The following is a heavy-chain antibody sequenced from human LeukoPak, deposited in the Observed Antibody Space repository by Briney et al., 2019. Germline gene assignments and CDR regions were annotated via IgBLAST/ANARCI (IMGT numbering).Heavy chain of an antibody. D-gene: IGHD5-12*01. J-gene: IGHJ4*02. CDR2: INPNSGGT. Sequence: ASVKVSCKASGYTFTGYYMHRVRQAPGQGLEWMGWINPNSGGTNYAQKFPGRVTMTRDTSISTAYMELSRLRSDDTAVYYCARGIVATGYFDYWGQGTLVTVSS. CDR1: GYTFTGYY. V-gene: IGHV1-2*02. CDR3: ARGIVATGYFDY.